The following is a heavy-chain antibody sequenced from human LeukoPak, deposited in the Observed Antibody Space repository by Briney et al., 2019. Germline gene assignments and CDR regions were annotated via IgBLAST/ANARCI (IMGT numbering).Heavy chain of an antibody. CDR3: ARGSITGTKRNGPHVFGWFDP. V-gene: IGHV6-1*01. D-gene: IGHD1/OR15-1a*01. Sequence: SQTLSLTCAISGDSVSSNSAAWNWIRQSPSRGLEWLGRTYYRSKWYNDYAVSVKSRITINPDTSKNQFSLQLNSVTPEDTAVYYCARGSITGTKRNGPHVFGWFDPWGQGTLVTVSS. J-gene: IGHJ5*02. CDR2: TYYRSKWYN. CDR1: GDSVSSNSAA.